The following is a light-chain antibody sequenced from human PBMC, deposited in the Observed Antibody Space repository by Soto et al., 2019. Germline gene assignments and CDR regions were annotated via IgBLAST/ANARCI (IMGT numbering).Light chain of an antibody. CDR2: KAS. J-gene: IGKJ1*01. CDR1: QSISSW. CDR3: QQYNSYSRT. Sequence: DIQTTQSPSPLSASVGDRVTITCRASQSISSWVAWYQQKPGKAPKLLIYKASSLESGVPSRFSGSGSGTECALTISSLQPDDVATYYCQQYNSYSRTFGQGTKVDIK. V-gene: IGKV1-5*03.